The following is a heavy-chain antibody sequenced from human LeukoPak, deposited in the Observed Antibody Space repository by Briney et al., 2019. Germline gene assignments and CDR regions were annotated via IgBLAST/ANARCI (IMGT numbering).Heavy chain of an antibody. CDR2: IIPIFGTA. D-gene: IGHD5-24*01. CDR3: ATLWLHSRRRYFDY. V-gene: IGHV1-69*13. J-gene: IGHJ4*02. CDR1: GGTFSSYA. Sequence: SVKVSCKASGGTFSSYAISWVRQAPGQGLEWMGGIIPIFGTANYAQKFQGRVTITADESTSTAYMELSSLRSEDTAVYYCATLWLHSRRRYFDYWGQGPLVTVSS.